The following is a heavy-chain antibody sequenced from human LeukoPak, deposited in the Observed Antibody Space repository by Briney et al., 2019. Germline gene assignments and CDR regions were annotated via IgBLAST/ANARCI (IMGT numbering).Heavy chain of an antibody. V-gene: IGHV4-34*01. Sequence: GSLRLSCAASGFTFSSYAMSWVRQAPGKGLEWIGEINHSGSTNYNPSLKSRVTISVDTSKNQFSLKLSSVTAADTAVYYCARGYGARSVLGDCSSTSCYTGGWFDPWGQGTLVTVSS. J-gene: IGHJ5*02. CDR2: INHSGST. CDR3: ARGYGARSVLGDCSSTSCYTGGWFDP. CDR1: GFTFSSYA. D-gene: IGHD2-2*02.